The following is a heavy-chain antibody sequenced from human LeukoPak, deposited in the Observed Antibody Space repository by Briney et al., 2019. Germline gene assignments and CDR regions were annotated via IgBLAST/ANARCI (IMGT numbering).Heavy chain of an antibody. CDR1: GPSPFNYY. V-gene: IGHV4-59*01. Sequence: SETLSLTRTVSGPSPFNYYWSWIRQAPGKGLEWIGYVHHSGRTNSNPSLGSRVTISVDTSTSQLSLNLTSVTTVDTAVYLCLRDSTGKYWGRGTLVFVSS. CDR2: VHHSGRT. D-gene: IGHD1-1*01. CDR3: LRDSTGKY. J-gene: IGHJ1*01.